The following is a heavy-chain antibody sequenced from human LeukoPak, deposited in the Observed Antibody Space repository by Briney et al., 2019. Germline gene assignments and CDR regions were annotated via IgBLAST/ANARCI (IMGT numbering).Heavy chain of an antibody. Sequence: SETLSLTCTVSGGSISSYYWSWIRQPPGKGLEWIGYIYYSGSTNYNPSLKSRVTISVDTSKNQFPLNLTSVTAADTAVYYCARVKTAAGGDWFDPWGQGTLVTVSS. CDR1: GGSISSYY. CDR2: IYYSGST. CDR3: ARVKTAAGGDWFDP. V-gene: IGHV4-59*01. J-gene: IGHJ5*02. D-gene: IGHD6-13*01.